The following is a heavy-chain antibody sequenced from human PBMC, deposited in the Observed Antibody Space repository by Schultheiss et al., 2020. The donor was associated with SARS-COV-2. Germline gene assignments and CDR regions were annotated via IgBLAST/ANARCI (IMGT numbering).Heavy chain of an antibody. CDR3: ARAGYYYWSSDFDY. J-gene: IGHJ4*02. D-gene: IGHD3-22*01. V-gene: IGHV4-34*01. CDR2: INHSGST. Sequence: SETLSLTCAVYGGSFSGYYWSWIRQPPGKGLEWIGEINHSGSTNYNPSLKSRVTISVDTSKNQFSLKLSSVTAADTAVYYCARAGYYYWSSDFDYWGQGTLVTVSS. CDR1: GGSFSGYY.